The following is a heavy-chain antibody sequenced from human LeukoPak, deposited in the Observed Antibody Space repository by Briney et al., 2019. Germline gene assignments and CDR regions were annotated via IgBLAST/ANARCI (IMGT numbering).Heavy chain of an antibody. Sequence: ASVKVSCKASGYTFTGYYMHWVRQAPGQGLEWMGWINPNIGGTNYAQKFQGRVIMTRDTSISTAYMELSRLRSDDTAVYYCAREDYDYVWGSYRPTQYDYWGQGTLVTVSS. J-gene: IGHJ4*02. CDR1: GYTFTGYY. V-gene: IGHV1-2*02. CDR2: INPNIGGT. D-gene: IGHD3-16*02. CDR3: AREDYDYVWGSYRPTQYDY.